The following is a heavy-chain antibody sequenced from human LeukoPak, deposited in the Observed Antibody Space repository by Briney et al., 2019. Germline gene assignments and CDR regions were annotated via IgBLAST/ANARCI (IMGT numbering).Heavy chain of an antibody. CDR1: GFTFSSYA. V-gene: IGHV3-23*01. Sequence: GGSLRLSCAASGFTFSSYAMSWVRQAPGKGLEWVSAISGSGGSTYYADSVKGRFTISRDNAKNSLYLQMNSLRAEDTALYYCAKDGDLYGSGSMDVWGQGTTVTVSS. CDR2: ISGSGGST. J-gene: IGHJ6*02. CDR3: AKDGDLYGSGSMDV. D-gene: IGHD3-10*01.